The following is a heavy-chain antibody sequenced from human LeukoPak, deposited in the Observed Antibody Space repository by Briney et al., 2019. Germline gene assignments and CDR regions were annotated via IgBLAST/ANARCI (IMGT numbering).Heavy chain of an antibody. V-gene: IGHV1-46*01. CDR2: IYPRDGST. J-gene: IGHJ4*02. CDR3: ARDQEGFDY. CDR1: GYTFTSNY. Sequence: PGASVKVSCKASGYTFTSNYIHWVRQAPGQGLEWMGMIYPRDGSTSYAQKFQGRATVTRDTSTSTVHMELSGLRSEDTAVYYCARDQEGFDYWGQGTLVTVSS.